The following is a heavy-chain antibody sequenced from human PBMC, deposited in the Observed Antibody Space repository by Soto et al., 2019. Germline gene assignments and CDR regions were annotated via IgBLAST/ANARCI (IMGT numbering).Heavy chain of an antibody. J-gene: IGHJ4*02. V-gene: IGHV1-46*01. CDR1: GYTFTSYY. Sequence: ASVKVSCKASGYTFTSYYMHWVRQAPGQGLEWMGIISPSGGSATYAQKFQGRVTMARDTSTSTVYMELSSLRSDDTAVYYCARDRTSGGLFDYWGQGTPVTV. D-gene: IGHD2-15*01. CDR2: ISPSGGSA. CDR3: ARDRTSGGLFDY.